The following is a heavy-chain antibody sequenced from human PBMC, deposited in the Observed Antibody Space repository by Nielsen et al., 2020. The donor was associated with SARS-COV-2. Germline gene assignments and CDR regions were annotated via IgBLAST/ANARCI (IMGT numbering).Heavy chain of an antibody. CDR1: GYTFTSYD. J-gene: IGHJ6*02. CDR3: ARDMELTYYYGSGSLRGMDV. V-gene: IGHV1-8*01. Sequence: ASVKVSCNASGYTFTSYDINWLRQATGQGLEWMGWINPNSGNTGYAQKFQGRVTMTRNTSISTAYMELSSLRSEDTAVYYCARDMELTYYYGSGSLRGMDVWGQGTTVTVSS. CDR2: INPNSGNT. D-gene: IGHD3-10*01.